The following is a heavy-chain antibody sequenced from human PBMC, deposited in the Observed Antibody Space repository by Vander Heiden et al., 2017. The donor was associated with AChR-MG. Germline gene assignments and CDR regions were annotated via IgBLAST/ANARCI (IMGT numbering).Heavy chain of an antibody. J-gene: IGHJ4*02. CDR2: IYYSGST. Sequence: QVQLQESGPGLVKPSETLSLTCTVSGGSISSYYWSWIRQPPGKGLEWIGYIYYSGSTNYNPSLKSRVTISVDTSKNQFSLKLSSVTAADTAVYYCARVVRSLPGMGLFDYWGQGTLVTVSS. CDR3: ARVVRSLPGMGLFDY. V-gene: IGHV4-59*01. D-gene: IGHD3-22*01. CDR1: GGSISSYY.